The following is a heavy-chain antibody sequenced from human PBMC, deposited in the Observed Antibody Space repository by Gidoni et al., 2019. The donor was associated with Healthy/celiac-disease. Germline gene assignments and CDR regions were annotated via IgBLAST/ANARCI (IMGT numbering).Heavy chain of an antibody. Sequence: QVQLQASGPGLVKPSETLSLTCAVSGYSISSGYYWGWIRQPPGKGLEWIGSIYHSGSTYYNPSPKSRVTISVDTSKNQFSLKLSSVTAADTAVYYCARIAVTFFFDYWGQGTLVTVSS. CDR1: GYSISSGYY. V-gene: IGHV4-38-2*01. CDR3: ARIAVTFFFDY. D-gene: IGHD4-17*01. CDR2: IYHSGST. J-gene: IGHJ4*02.